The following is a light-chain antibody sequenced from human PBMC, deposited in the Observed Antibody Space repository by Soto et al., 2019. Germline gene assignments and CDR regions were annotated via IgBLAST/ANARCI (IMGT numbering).Light chain of an antibody. V-gene: IGLV2-8*01. CDR1: SNGVGGYNY. CDR3: NSYAGGNSSYV. J-gene: IGLJ1*01. CDR2: EVT. Sequence: QSVLTQPPSASGSPGQSVTISCTGTSNGVGGYNYVSWYQQHPGRAPKLIIYEVTQRPSGVPDRFSGSKSGNTASLTVSGLQAEDEADYYCNSYAGGNSSYVFGTGTKVTVL.